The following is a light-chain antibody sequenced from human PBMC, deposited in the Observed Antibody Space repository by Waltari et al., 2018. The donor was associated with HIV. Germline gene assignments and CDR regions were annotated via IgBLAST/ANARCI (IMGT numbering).Light chain of an antibody. V-gene: IGLV1-51*01. Sequence: QKVTISCSGSSSNIGSNYVSWYQQLAGTAPKFLIYDNNKRPSGIPDRFSGSKSGTSATLGITGLQTGDEADYYCATWDSSLSAVVFGGGTKLTVL. J-gene: IGLJ2*01. CDR2: DNN. CDR1: SSNIGSNY. CDR3: ATWDSSLSAVV.